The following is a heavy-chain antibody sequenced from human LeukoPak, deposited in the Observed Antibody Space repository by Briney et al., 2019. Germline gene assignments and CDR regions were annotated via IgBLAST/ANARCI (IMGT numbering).Heavy chain of an antibody. CDR3: AKDPGSSSYGSFDN. CDR1: GFTFSTYA. Sequence: GGSLRLSCAASGFTFSTYAMTRVRQAPGKGLEWVSSTSGSGRNTYYADSVKGRFTISRDNSKNTLYLQMNSLRVEDTAIYYCAKDPGSSSYGSFDNWGQGTLVTVSS. J-gene: IGHJ4*02. V-gene: IGHV3-23*01. D-gene: IGHD3-16*01. CDR2: TSGSGRNT.